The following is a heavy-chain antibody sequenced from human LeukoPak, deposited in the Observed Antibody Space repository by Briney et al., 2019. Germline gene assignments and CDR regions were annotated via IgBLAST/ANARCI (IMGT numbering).Heavy chain of an antibody. CDR1: GFTFDDYA. D-gene: IGHD3-3*01. V-gene: IGHV3-9*01. CDR2: ISWNSGSI. J-gene: IGHJ4*02. CDR3: ASTIRFLEWLSYLDY. Sequence: PGGSLRLSCAASGFTFDDYAMHWVRQAPGKGLEWVSGISWNSGSIGYADSVKGRFTISRDNAKNSLYLQMNSLRAEDTAVYYCASTIRFLEWLSYLDYWGQGILVTVSS.